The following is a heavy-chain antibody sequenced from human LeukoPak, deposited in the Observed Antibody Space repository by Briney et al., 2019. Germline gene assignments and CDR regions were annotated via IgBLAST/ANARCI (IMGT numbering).Heavy chain of an antibody. CDR2: IYLGVST. CDR3: ARWALKGYYADV. J-gene: IGHJ6*04. V-gene: IGHV4-4*09. Sequence: PSETLSLTCTISGDSLGTYYWTWIRQPPGKGLEWIGYIYLGVSTNYNPSLKSRVTLSVDTSKNQFSLRLTSLTAADTATYYCARWALKGYYADVWGTGTTFIVSS. CDR1: GDSLGTYY. D-gene: IGHD2-2*01.